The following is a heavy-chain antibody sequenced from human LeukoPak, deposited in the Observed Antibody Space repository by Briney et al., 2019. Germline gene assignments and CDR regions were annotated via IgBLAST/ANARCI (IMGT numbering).Heavy chain of an antibody. J-gene: IGHJ4*02. D-gene: IGHD2-2*01. CDR2: ISAYNGNT. V-gene: IGHV1-18*04. CDR3: ARDFTPLVPAASTFDY. Sequence: ASVTVSFKASGYTFTIYGISWVRQAPGQGREWMGWISAYNGNTNYSQKLQGRVTITTDTSTSTAYMELRSLRSDDTAVYYCARDFTPLVPAASTFDYWGQGTLVTVSS. CDR1: GYTFTIYG.